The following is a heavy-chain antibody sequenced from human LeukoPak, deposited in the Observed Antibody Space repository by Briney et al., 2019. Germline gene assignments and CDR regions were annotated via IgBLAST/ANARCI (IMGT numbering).Heavy chain of an antibody. CDR2: IRYDGSNK. CDR1: GFTFSHYG. J-gene: IGHJ3*02. CDR3: AKVSLVMTNDAFDI. V-gene: IGHV3-30*02. D-gene: IGHD3-16*01. Sequence: PGGSLRLSCAASGFTFSHYGMHWVRQTPAKGLEWVAFIRYDGSNKRYADSVKGRFTISRDNSKNTLYLQMNSLRAEDTAVYYCAKVSLVMTNDAFDIWGQGTMVTVSS.